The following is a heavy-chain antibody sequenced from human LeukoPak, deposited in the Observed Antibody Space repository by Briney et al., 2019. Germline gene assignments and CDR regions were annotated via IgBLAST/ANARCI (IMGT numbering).Heavy chain of an antibody. CDR2: INPNSGGT. J-gene: IGHJ4*02. V-gene: IGHV1-2*02. D-gene: IGHD2-15*01. Sequence: ASVKVSCKASGYTFTGYYMHWVRQAPGQGLEWMGWINPNSGGTNYAPKFQGRVTMTRDTSISTAYMELSRLRSDDTAVYYCARGVGWAGKYYFGYWGQGTLVTVSS. CDR1: GYTFTGYY. CDR3: ARGVGWAGKYYFGY.